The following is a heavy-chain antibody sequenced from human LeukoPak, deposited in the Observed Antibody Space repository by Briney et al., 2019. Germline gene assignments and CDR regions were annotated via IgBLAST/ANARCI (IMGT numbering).Heavy chain of an antibody. V-gene: IGHV1-2*02. D-gene: IGHD3-22*01. J-gene: IGHJ3*02. CDR3: AAVKTYYYDTSGYYFPLNAFDI. Sequence: ASVKVSCKASGYTFTSYGISWVRQAPGQGLEWMGWINPNSGGTNYAQKFQGRVTMTRDTSISTAYMELSRLRSDDTAVYYCAAVKTYYYDTSGYYFPLNAFDIWGQGTMVTVSS. CDR2: INPNSGGT. CDR1: GYTFTSYG.